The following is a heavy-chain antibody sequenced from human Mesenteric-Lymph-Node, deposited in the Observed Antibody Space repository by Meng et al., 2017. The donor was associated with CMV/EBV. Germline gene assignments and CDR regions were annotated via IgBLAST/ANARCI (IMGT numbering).Heavy chain of an antibody. J-gene: IGHJ4*02. CDR1: GFPFSSYW. CDR2: IKEDGSET. CDR3: TRYNYLGSGTYDKAALFDY. V-gene: IGHV3-7*01. Sequence: GGSLRLSCEVSGFPFSSYWMTWVRQAPGKGLEWVANIKEDGSETFYVDSVKGRFTISRDDAENSLYLQMNALTAEDTAVYYCTRYNYLGSGTYDKAALFDYWGQGALVTVSS. D-gene: IGHD3-10*01.